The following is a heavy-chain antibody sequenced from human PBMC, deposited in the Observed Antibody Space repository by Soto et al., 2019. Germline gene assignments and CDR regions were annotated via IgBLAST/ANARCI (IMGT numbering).Heavy chain of an antibody. V-gene: IGHV3-48*01. J-gene: IGHJ4*02. CDR2: ISSSRSSI. CDR1: GFTFSSYS. CDR3: ARDLNLGSFDY. Sequence: GGSLRLSCAASGFTFSSYSMNWVRQAPGKGLEWVSYISSSRSSIYYADSVKGQFTISRDNAKNSLYLQMNSLRAEDTAVYYCARDLNLGSFDYWGQGTLVTVSS.